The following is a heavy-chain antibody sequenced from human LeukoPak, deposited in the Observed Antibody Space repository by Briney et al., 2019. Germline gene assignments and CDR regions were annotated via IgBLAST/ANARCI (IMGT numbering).Heavy chain of an antibody. J-gene: IGHJ4*02. V-gene: IGHV4-30-4*08. Sequence: SQTLSLTCTVSGGSISSGDYYWSWIPQPPGKGLEWIGYIYYSGSTYYNPSLKSRVTISVDTSKNQFSLKLSSVTAADTAVYYCARVRSRGLQHFDYWGQGTLVTVSS. CDR3: ARVRSRGLQHFDY. CDR1: GGSISSGDYY. CDR2: IYYSGST. D-gene: IGHD5-24*01.